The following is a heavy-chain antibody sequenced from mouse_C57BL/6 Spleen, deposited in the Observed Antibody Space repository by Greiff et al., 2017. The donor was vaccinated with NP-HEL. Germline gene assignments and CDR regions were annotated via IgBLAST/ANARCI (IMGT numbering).Heavy chain of an antibody. Sequence: EVQRVESGGGLVKPGGSLKLSCAASGFTFSSYTMSWVRQTPEKRLEWVATISGGGGNTYYPDSVKGRFTISRDNAKNTLYLQMSSLRSEDTALYYCARAYYPDLFDYWGQGTTLTVSS. D-gene: IGHD2-10*01. V-gene: IGHV5-9*01. CDR3: ARAYYPDLFDY. CDR2: ISGGGGNT. J-gene: IGHJ2*01. CDR1: GFTFSSYT.